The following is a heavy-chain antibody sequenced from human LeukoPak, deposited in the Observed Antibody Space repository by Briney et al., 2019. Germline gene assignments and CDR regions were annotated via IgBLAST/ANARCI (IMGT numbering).Heavy chain of an antibody. CDR2: INPNNGDT. CDR1: GYIFTTYF. CDR3: AREGGYDILTGYQDY. D-gene: IGHD3-9*01. Sequence: GASVKVSCKASGYIFTTYFIHWVRQAPGQGLEWMGWINPNNGDTNYVQKFRGRVTMTRDTSISTAYMELTRLRSDDTAVYYCAREGGYDILTGYQDYWGQGTLVTVSS. V-gene: IGHV1-2*02. J-gene: IGHJ4*02.